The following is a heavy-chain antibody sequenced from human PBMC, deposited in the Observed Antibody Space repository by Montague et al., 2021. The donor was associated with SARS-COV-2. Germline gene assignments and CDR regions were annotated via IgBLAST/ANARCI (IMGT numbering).Heavy chain of an antibody. V-gene: IGHV6-1*01. J-gene: IGHJ4*02. CDR2: RYYRSKWYN. Sequence: CAISGDSVAGDVARCSSVGQSTELDFQWLGGRYYRSKWYNDYAESVKSRITIDPDTSKHQFSLHLNSVTPEDTAVYYCARIPVGSKYYFDFWGQGTLVTVSS. CDR3: ARIPVGSKYYFDF. CDR1: GDSVAGDVAR. D-gene: IGHD2-2*01.